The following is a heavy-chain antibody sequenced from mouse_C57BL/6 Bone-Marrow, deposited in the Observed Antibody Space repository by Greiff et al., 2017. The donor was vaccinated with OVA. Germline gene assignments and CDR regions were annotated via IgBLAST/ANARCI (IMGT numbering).Heavy chain of an antibody. V-gene: IGHV1-55*01. CDR3: ARSYGSSYCWFAY. CDR1: GYTFTSYW. Sequence: QVQLQQPGAELVKPGASVKMSCKASGYTFTSYWITWVKQRPGQGLEWIGDIYPGSGSTNYNEKFKSKATLTVDTSSSTAYTQLSSLTSEDSAVYYCARSYGSSYCWFAYWGQGTLVTVSA. J-gene: IGHJ3*01. CDR2: IYPGSGST. D-gene: IGHD1-1*01.